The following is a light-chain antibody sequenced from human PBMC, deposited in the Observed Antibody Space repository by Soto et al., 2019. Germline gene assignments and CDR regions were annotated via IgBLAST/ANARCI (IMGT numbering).Light chain of an antibody. CDR2: EVS. CDR1: SSDVGGYNY. V-gene: IGLV2-14*01. CDR3: SSYTSSSFYV. J-gene: IGLJ1*01. Sequence: SALTQPASVSWSPGQSITISCTGTSSDVGGYNYVSWYQQHPGKAPKLMLYEVSNRPSGVSNRFSGSKSGNTASLTISGLQAEDEADYYCSSYTSSSFYVFGTGTKVTVL.